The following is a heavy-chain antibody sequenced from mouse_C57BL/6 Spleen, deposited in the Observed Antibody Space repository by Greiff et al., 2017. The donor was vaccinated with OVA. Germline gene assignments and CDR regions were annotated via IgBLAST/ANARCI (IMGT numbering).Heavy chain of an antibody. V-gene: IGHV1-9*01. CDR3: ARVHDYFDY. CDR2: ILTGSGST. CDR1: GYTFTGYW. J-gene: IGHJ2*01. Sequence: QVQLQQSGAELMKPGASVKLSCKATGYTFTGYWIEWVKQRPGHGLEWIGAILTGSGSTNYNEKLKGKATFTADTSSNTAYMQLISLTTEDSAIYYCARVHDYFDYWGQGTTLTVSS.